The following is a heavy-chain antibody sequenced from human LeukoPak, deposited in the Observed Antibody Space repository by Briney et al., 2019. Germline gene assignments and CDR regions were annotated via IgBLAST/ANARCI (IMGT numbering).Heavy chain of an antibody. CDR2: ISYDGSNK. D-gene: IGHD6-19*01. CDR1: GFTFSSYG. Sequence: GRSLRLSCAASGFTFSSYGMHWVRQAPGKGLEWVAVISYDGSNKYYADSVKGRFTISRDNSKNTLYLQMNSLRAEDTAVYYCAKDRRIAVAGHCYYGMDVWGQGTTVTVSS. V-gene: IGHV3-30*18. CDR3: AKDRRIAVAGHCYYGMDV. J-gene: IGHJ6*02.